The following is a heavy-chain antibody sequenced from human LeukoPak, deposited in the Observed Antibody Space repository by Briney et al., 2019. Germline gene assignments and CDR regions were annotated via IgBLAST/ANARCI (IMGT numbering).Heavy chain of an antibody. D-gene: IGHD3-22*01. J-gene: IGHJ4*02. CDR1: GGTFSSYA. CDR3: VYDSSGLRALRFDY. Sequence: SVKVSCKASGGTFSSYAIIWVRQAPGQGLEWMGGIIPIFGTANYAQKFQGRVTITADESTSTAYMELSSLRSDDTAVYYCVYDSSGLRALRFDYWGQGTLVTVSS. V-gene: IGHV1-69*13. CDR2: IIPIFGTA.